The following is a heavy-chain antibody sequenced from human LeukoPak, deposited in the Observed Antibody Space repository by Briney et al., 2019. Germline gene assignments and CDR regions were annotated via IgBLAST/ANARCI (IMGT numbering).Heavy chain of an antibody. CDR3: ARARMTAAGTRFDY. D-gene: IGHD6-13*01. V-gene: IGHV1-8*01. Sequence: ASVKVSCKASGYTFTSYDINWVRQATGQGLEWMGWMNPNSGNTGYAQKFQGRVTMTRNTSISTACMELSSLRSEDTAVYYCARARMTAAGTRFDYWGQGTLVTVSS. CDR2: MNPNSGNT. J-gene: IGHJ4*02. CDR1: GYTFTSYD.